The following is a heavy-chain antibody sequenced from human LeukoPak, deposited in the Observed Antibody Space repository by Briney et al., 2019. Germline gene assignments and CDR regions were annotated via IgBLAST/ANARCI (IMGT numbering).Heavy chain of an antibody. CDR1: GGSISSYY. Sequence: SETLSLTCTVSGGSISSYYWSWIRQPPGKGLEWIGYIYYSGSTNYNPSLKSRVTISVDTSKNQFSLKLTSVTAADTAVYYCARDPRSGDYGDYGSWGQGTLVTVSS. V-gene: IGHV4-59*01. D-gene: IGHD4-17*01. CDR3: ARDPRSGDYGDYGS. CDR2: IYYSGST. J-gene: IGHJ5*02.